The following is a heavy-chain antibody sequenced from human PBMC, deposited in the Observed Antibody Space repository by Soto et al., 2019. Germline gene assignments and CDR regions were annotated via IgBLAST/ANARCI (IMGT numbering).Heavy chain of an antibody. D-gene: IGHD6-13*01. Sequence: QVQLVESGGGVVQPGRSLRLSCAASGFTFSSYAMHWVRQAPGKGLEWVAVISYDGSNKYYADSVKGRFTISRDNSKNTLYLQMNSLRGEDTAVYYCAREREARIAAAGMSVNWFDPWGQGTLVTVSS. V-gene: IGHV3-30-3*01. CDR3: AREREARIAAAGMSVNWFDP. CDR2: ISYDGSNK. CDR1: GFTFSSYA. J-gene: IGHJ5*02.